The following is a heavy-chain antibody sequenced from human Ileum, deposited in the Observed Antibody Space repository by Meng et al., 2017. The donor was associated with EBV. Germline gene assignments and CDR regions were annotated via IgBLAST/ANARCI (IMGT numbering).Heavy chain of an antibody. CDR2: IYHSGST. V-gene: IGHV4-4*02. CDR1: GGSMSSTNW. J-gene: IGHJ4*02. Sequence: GQRQGAGPGLVTSSGPLSLTCAVSGGSMSSTNWWSGVRQPPGKGLEWIGEIYHSGSTNYNPSLKSRVSISVDKSKNQFSLKLSSVTAADTAVYYCARADKVRFDYWGQGTLVTVSS. CDR3: ARADKVRFDY.